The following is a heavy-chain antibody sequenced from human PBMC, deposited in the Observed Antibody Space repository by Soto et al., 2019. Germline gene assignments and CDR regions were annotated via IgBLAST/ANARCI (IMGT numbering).Heavy chain of an antibody. J-gene: IGHJ6*02. CDR3: AKDWYYNILTGYYYYGMDV. CDR2: IKQDGSKK. CDR1: GFTFSSYW. V-gene: IGHV3-7*01. D-gene: IGHD3-9*01. Sequence: GGSLRLSCAASGFTFSSYWMSWVRQAPGKGLERVANIKQDGSKKYYVDSVKGRFTISRDNAKNSLYLQMNSLRAEDTAVYYCAKDWYYNILTGYYYYGMDVWGQGTTV.